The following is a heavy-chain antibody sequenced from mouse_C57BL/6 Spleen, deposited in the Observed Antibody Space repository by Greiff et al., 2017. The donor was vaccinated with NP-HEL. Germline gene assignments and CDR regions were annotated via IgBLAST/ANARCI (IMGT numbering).Heavy chain of an antibody. CDR1: GFNIKDYY. CDR3: ARPYDYDGVYAMDY. Sequence: VQLQQSGAELVKPGASVKLSCTASGFNIKDYYMHWVKQRTEQGLEWIGRIDPEDGETKYAPQFQGKATITADTSSNTAYLQLSSLTSEDTAVYYCARPYDYDGVYAMDYWGQGTSVTVSS. CDR2: IDPEDGET. V-gene: IGHV14-2*01. D-gene: IGHD2-4*01. J-gene: IGHJ4*01.